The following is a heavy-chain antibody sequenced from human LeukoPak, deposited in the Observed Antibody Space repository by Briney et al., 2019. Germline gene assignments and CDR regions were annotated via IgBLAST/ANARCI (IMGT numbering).Heavy chain of an antibody. D-gene: IGHD2-2*01. CDR2: IWYDGSNK. V-gene: IGHV3-33*01. J-gene: IGHJ5*02. Sequence: GGSLRLSCVASGFTFSSYGMHWVRQAPDKGLEWVAVIWYDGSNKYYADSVKGRFTISRDNSKNTLYLQMNSLRAEDTAVYYCARGGGYCSSTSFYGWFDPWGQGTLVTVSS. CDR3: ARGGGYCSSTSFYGWFDP. CDR1: GFTFSSYG.